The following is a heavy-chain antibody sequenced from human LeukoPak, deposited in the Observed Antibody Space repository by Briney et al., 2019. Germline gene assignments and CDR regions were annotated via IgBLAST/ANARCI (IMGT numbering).Heavy chain of an antibody. D-gene: IGHD6-19*01. J-gene: IGHJ6*02. CDR2: ISWNSGSI. CDR1: GFTFDDYA. Sequence: GGSLRLSCAASGFTFDDYAMHWVRQAPGKGLEWVSGISWNSGSIGYADSVKGRFTISRDNAKNSLYLQMNSLRAEDTALYYCAKDLSVAGTKADYYGMDVWGQGTTVTASS. CDR3: AKDLSVAGTKADYYGMDV. V-gene: IGHV3-9*01.